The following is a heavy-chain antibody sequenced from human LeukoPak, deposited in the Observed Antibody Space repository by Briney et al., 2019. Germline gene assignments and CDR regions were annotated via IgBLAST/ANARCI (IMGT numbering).Heavy chain of an antibody. J-gene: IGHJ4*02. D-gene: IGHD6-13*01. CDR2: IRANKGNT. CDR1: GYTFTIYG. Sequence: ASVTVSCKASGYTFTIYGISWVRQAPGQGLEWMGWIRANKGNTNYAQNFQGRVTMTTDTSTSTAYMELRSLRSDDTAVYFCARPRAAPDTHYFDYWGQGTLVTVSS. V-gene: IGHV1-18*01. CDR3: ARPRAAPDTHYFDY.